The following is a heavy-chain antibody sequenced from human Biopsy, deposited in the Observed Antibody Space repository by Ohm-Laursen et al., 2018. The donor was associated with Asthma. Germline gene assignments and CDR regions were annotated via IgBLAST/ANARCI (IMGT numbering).Heavy chain of an antibody. Sequence: SSLRLSCTAPGFTFSNYGMHWVRQAPGKGLDWVAVISFDGSNKNYTDSVKGRFTISRDNSRNTLHLQMNSLRAEDTAVYYCAKDVFPGWELRRGPDYWGQGALVTVSS. D-gene: IGHD1-26*01. V-gene: IGHV3-30*18. J-gene: IGHJ4*02. CDR2: ISFDGSNK. CDR3: AKDVFPGWELRRGPDY. CDR1: GFTFSNYG.